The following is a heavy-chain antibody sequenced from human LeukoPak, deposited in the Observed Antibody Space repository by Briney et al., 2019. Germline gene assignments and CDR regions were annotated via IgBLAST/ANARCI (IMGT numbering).Heavy chain of an antibody. Sequence: PGGSLRLSCSASGFTFGDYLMSWIRQAPGKGLEWVSYIDTSGSSQYYTDSVQGRFTISRDNAKNSLYLQMDSLRVEDTAVYYCATLPMGRVGATPGDAFDIWGQGTMVTVSS. D-gene: IGHD1-26*01. CDR1: GFTFGDYL. CDR2: IDTSGSSQ. CDR3: ATLPMGRVGATPGDAFDI. V-gene: IGHV3-11*01. J-gene: IGHJ3*02.